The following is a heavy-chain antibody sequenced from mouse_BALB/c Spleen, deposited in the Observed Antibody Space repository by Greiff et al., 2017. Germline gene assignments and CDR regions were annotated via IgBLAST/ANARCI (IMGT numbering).Heavy chain of an antibody. CDR3: YYGNYGFAY. Sequence: VQLKESGAELVRPGASVKLSCTASGFNIKDYYMHWVKQRPEQGLEWIGWIDPENGDTEYAPKFQGKATMTADTSSNTAYLQLSRLTSEDTAVYYCYYGNYGFAYWGQGTLVTVSA. V-gene: IGHV14-4*02. CDR1: GFNIKDYY. J-gene: IGHJ3*01. CDR2: IDPENGDT. D-gene: IGHD2-1*01.